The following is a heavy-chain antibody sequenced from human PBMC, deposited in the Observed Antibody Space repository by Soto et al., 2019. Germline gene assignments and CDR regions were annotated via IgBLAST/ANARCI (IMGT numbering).Heavy chain of an antibody. CDR1: GLTLSTSS. V-gene: IGHV3-23*01. J-gene: IGHJ6*02. CDR3: AKHSGYDHYYDMDV. D-gene: IGHD5-12*01. CDR2: IIGSGGTP. Sequence: GGSLRLSCAAFGLTLSTSSMNWVRQAPGKGLEWVSTIIGSGGTPYYADSVKGRFTISRDNSKNTLYVQMNSLRADDTAEYYCAKHSGYDHYYDMDVWGQGTTVTVSS.